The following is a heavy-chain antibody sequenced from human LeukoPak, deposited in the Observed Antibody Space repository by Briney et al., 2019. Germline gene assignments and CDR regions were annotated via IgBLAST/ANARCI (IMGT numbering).Heavy chain of an antibody. D-gene: IGHD6-19*01. J-gene: IGHJ6*03. Sequence: ASVKVSCKASGYTFTSYGISWVRQAPGQGLEWMGWISAYNGNTNYAQKLQGRVTMTTDTSTSTAYMELRSLRSDDTAVYYCARDLYSSGWYSAVGYYYYYMDVWGKGTTVTVSS. CDR2: ISAYNGNT. CDR3: ARDLYSSGWYSAVGYYYYYMDV. V-gene: IGHV1-18*01. CDR1: GYTFTSYG.